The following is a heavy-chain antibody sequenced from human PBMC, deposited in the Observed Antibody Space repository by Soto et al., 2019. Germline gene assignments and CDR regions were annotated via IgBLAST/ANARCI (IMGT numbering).Heavy chain of an antibody. V-gene: IGHV1-8*01. CDR3: ARGAEWSRPYYSSYMDV. D-gene: IGHD3-3*01. CDR1: GYTFASYD. Sequence: ASVNVSCKASGYTFASYDINWVRQATGQGLEWMGWMNPNSGNTGYAQKFQGRVTMTRNTSISTAYMELSSLRSEDTAVYYCARGAEWSRPYYSSYMDVWGKGTTVTVSS. J-gene: IGHJ6*03. CDR2: MNPNSGNT.